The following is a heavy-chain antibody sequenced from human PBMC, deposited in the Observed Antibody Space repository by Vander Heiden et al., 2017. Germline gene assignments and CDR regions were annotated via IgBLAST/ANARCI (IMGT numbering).Heavy chain of an antibody. CDR2: ISSSGSTI. CDR1: GFTFSSYE. D-gene: IGHD3-22*01. CDR3: ARAYYYDSSGYTRENWFDP. V-gene: IGHV3-48*03. Sequence: EVQLVESGGGLVQPGGSLRLSCAASGFTFSSYEMNWVGQAPGKGLEWVSYISSSGSTIYYADSVKGRFTISRDNAKNSLYLQMNSLRAEDTAVYYCARAYYYDSSGYTRENWFDPWGQGTLVTVSS. J-gene: IGHJ5*02.